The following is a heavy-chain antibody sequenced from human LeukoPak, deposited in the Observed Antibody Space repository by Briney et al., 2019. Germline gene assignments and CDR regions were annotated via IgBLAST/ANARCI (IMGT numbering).Heavy chain of an antibody. CDR1: GYTFTDYY. V-gene: IGHV1-2*04. J-gene: IGHJ4*02. Sequence: EASVKVSCKASGYTFTDYYIHWVRQAPGQGLEWMGWINPNSGGTNYAQKFQGWVTMTRDTSISTAYMDLSRLKSDDTAVYYCASDGGTRGAVAGYFDYWGQGALVTVSS. CDR3: ASDGGTRGAVAGYFDY. CDR2: INPNSGGT. D-gene: IGHD6-19*01.